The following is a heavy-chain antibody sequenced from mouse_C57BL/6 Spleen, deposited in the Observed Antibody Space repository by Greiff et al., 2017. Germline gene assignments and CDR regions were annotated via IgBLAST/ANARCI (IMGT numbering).Heavy chain of an antibody. Sequence: VQLQQSGPGLVQPSPSLSITCTVSGFSLTSYGVHWVRQSPGKGLEWLGVIGRGGSTDYNAAFISRLSISKDNSKSQVFCKMNSLQADDTAIYYCARNPDRYYDYAMDYWGQGTSVTVSS. D-gene: IGHD2-1*01. CDR3: ARNPDRYYDYAMDY. CDR1: GFSLTSYG. J-gene: IGHJ4*01. CDR2: IGRGGST. V-gene: IGHV2-2*01.